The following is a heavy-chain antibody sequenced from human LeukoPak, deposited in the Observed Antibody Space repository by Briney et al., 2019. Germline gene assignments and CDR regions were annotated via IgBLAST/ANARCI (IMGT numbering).Heavy chain of an antibody. CDR1: GGSISSYY. CDR3: AREVPPIIAAAGTFDY. V-gene: IGHV4-59*01. CDR2: IYYSGST. Sequence: LETLSLTCTVSGGSISSYYWSWIRQPPGKGLEWIGYIYYSGSTNYNPSLKSRVTISVDTSKNQFSLKLSSVAAADTAVYYCAREVPPIIAAAGTFDYWGQGTLVTVSS. J-gene: IGHJ4*02. D-gene: IGHD6-13*01.